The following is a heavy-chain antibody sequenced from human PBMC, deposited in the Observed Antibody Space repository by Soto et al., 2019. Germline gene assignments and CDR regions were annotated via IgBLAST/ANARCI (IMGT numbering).Heavy chain of an antibody. J-gene: IGHJ5*02. CDR2: IYYSGST. CDR1: GGSISSGGYY. D-gene: IGHD6-6*01. V-gene: IGHV4-31*03. Sequence: QVQLQESGPGLVKPSQTLSLTCTVSGGSISSGGYYWSWIRQHPGKGLEWIGYIYYSGSTYYNPSLKSRVTISVDTSKNQFSLKLSSVTAADTAVYYCHDYSSSSFRRFDPWGQGTLVTVSS. CDR3: HDYSSSSFRRFDP.